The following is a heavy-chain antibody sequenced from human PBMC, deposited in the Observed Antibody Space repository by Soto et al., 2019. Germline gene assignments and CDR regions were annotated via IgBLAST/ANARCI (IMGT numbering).Heavy chain of an antibody. CDR3: AKVVGTTALVGIDY. D-gene: IGHD1-26*01. V-gene: IGHV3-23*01. CDR2: ISGNGGDT. Sequence: EVQLLESGGGLVQPGGSLRLSCRAAGFTFSSHAMNWVRQAPGKGLEWVSSISGNGGDTYYADSVKGRYTISRDNSKNTLYLQMNSLRAEDTAVYFCAKVVGTTALVGIDYWGQGTLLTVSS. CDR1: GFTFSSHA. J-gene: IGHJ4*02.